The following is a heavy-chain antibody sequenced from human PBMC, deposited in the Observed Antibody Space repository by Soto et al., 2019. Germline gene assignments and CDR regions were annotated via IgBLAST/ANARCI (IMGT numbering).Heavy chain of an antibody. CDR1: GFTFNAYG. Sequence: QVQLVESGGGVVQPGRSLRLSCAASGFTFNAYGMHWVSQAPGKGLEWVAVISNDGSSKYHVDSVKGRFTISRDNSKNTLYLQMNSLRIDDTAVYYCAKDVAWSGYDGPGYWGQGTLVTVSP. CDR2: ISNDGSSK. D-gene: IGHD3-3*01. J-gene: IGHJ4*02. V-gene: IGHV3-30*18. CDR3: AKDVAWSGYDGPGY.